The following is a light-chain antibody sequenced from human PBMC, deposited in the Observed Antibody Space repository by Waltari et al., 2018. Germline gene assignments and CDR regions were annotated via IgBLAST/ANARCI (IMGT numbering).Light chain of an antibody. Sequence: EIVLTQSPGTLSLSPGERATLSCRASQSVSSSYLAWYQQKPGQAPRLLIYVASSRDTVIPDRFSGSVSGTDFTLTISRLEPEDFAVYYCQQYGSSATFGQGTRLEIK. CDR1: QSVSSSY. CDR3: QQYGSSAT. V-gene: IGKV3-20*01. J-gene: IGKJ5*01. CDR2: VAS.